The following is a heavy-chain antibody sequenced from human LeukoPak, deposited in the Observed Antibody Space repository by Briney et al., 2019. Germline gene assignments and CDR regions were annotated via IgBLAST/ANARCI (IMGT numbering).Heavy chain of an antibody. Sequence: SVKVSCKASGGTFSSYAISWVRQAPGQGLEWMGRIIPILGIANYAQKFQGRVTITADKSTSTAYMELSSLRSEDTAVYYCARGPPSGLRLGELSANFDYWGQGALVTVSS. J-gene: IGHJ4*02. D-gene: IGHD3-16*02. CDR2: IIPILGIA. V-gene: IGHV1-69*04. CDR3: ARGPPSGLRLGELSANFDY. CDR1: GGTFSSYA.